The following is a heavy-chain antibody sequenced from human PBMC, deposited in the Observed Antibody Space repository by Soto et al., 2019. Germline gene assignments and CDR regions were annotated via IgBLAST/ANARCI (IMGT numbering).Heavy chain of an antibody. Sequence: SETLSLTCIVSGESISSSSYYWGWIRQPPGKGLEWIGGIYSSGSTKYNSSLQSRVTMSVDTSKNQLSLKLSSVTAADTAVYFCARDVATYGMDVWGHGTTVTVSS. CDR2: IYSSGST. J-gene: IGHJ6*02. CDR1: GESISSSSYY. CDR3: ARDVATYGMDV. V-gene: IGHV4-39*07.